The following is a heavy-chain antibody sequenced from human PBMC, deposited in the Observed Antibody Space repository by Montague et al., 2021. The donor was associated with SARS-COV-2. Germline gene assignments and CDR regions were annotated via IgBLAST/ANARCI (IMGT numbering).Heavy chain of an antibody. CDR3: VKSVLVVPAAINYYYGMDV. CDR2: ISFDGSNK. J-gene: IGHJ6*02. CDR1: GFSFGSYG. Sequence: SLRLSCAASGFSFGSYGMHWVRQAPGKGLEWVAVISFDGSNKYYAESVKGRLTISRDNAMHTLDLQMNSLRPEDTAVYYCVKSVLVVPAAINYYYGMDVWGHGTTVTVSS. V-gene: IGHV3-30*18. D-gene: IGHD2-2*01.